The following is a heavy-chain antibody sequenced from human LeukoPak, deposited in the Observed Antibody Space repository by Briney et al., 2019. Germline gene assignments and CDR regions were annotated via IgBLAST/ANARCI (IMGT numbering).Heavy chain of an antibody. CDR3: ARVYSYGLNYYYYYYMDV. CDR2: INHSGST. Sequence: SETLSLTCAVYGGSFSGYYWSWLRQPPGKGLEWVGEINHSGSTNYNPSLKRRVTISVEKSKNQFSLKRRSVTAADTAVYYCARVYSYGLNYYYYYYMDVWGKGTTVTVSS. D-gene: IGHD5-18*01. CDR1: GGSFSGYY. V-gene: IGHV4-34*01. J-gene: IGHJ6*03.